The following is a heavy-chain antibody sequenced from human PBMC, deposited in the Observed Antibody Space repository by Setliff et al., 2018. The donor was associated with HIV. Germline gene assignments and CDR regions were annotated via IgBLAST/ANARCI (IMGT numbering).Heavy chain of an antibody. CDR2: IDSDGSDT. CDR3: ARGPQYNFWGGYLGL. V-gene: IGHV3-74*01. J-gene: IGHJ4*02. D-gene: IGHD3-3*01. Sequence: GASVKVSCAASGLTFSNYWMHWVRQAPGKGLEWVSRIDSDGSDTNYADSVRGRFTISRDNAKNTVYLQLTSLRAEDTAVYYCARGPQYNFWGGYLGLWGQGTLVTVSS. CDR1: GLTFSNYW.